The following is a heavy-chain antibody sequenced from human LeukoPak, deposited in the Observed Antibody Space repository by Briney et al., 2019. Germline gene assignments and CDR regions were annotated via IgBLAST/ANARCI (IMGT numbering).Heavy chain of an antibody. CDR3: AKEYTPSSPLGELDS. Sequence: GGSLRLSCAVSGFNLNSYAMHWVRQAPGKGLEWVAVIRHDEANSFYADSVQGRFTISRDASKKLLYLQMNSLRVEDTAVYYCAKEYTPSSPLGELDSWGQGTLVTVSS. CDR2: IRHDEANS. J-gene: IGHJ4*02. CDR1: GFNLNSYA. D-gene: IGHD6-6*01. V-gene: IGHV3-30*02.